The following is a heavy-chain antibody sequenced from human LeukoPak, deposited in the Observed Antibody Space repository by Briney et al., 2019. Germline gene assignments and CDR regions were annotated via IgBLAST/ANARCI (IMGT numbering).Heavy chain of an antibody. CDR1: GFTFSSYD. D-gene: IGHD4-17*01. V-gene: IGHV3-13*01. CDR2: IGTADDT. Sequence: AGGSLRLSCAASGFTFSSYDMHWVRQATGKSLEWVSGIGTADDTYYPDSVKGRFTISRENAKNSLYLQMNSLRAGDTAVYYCARAYGDYEDAFDIWGLGTMVTVSS. J-gene: IGHJ3*02. CDR3: ARAYGDYEDAFDI.